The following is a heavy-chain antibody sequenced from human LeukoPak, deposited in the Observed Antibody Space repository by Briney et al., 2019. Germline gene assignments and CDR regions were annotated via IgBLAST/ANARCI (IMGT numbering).Heavy chain of an antibody. CDR1: GYTLTELS. J-gene: IGHJ6*03. D-gene: IGHD1-1*01. CDR2: FDPEDGET. V-gene: IGHV1-24*01. Sequence: ASVKVSCKVSGYTLTELSMHWVRQAPGKGLEWMGGFDPEDGETIYAQKFQGRVTMTEDTSTDTAYMELSSLRSEDTAMYYCATYNWNTFDYYYMDVWGKGTTVTVSS. CDR3: ATYNWNTFDYYYMDV.